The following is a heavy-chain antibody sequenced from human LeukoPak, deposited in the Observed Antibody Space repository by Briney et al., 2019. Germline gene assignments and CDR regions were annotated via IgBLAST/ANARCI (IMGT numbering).Heavy chain of an antibody. Sequence: GSSVKVSCKASGGTFSSYAISWVRQAPGQGLEWMGGIIPIFGTANYAQKFQGRVTITADKSTSTAYMELSSLRSDDTAVYYCARYHPDDDSDAWGQGTLVTVSS. CDR3: ARYHPDDDSDA. CDR2: IIPIFGTA. J-gene: IGHJ4*02. CDR1: GGTFSSYA. D-gene: IGHD3-22*01. V-gene: IGHV1-69*06.